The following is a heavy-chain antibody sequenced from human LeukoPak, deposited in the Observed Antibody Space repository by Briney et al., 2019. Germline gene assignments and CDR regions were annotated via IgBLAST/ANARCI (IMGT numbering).Heavy chain of an antibody. CDR2: ISASGSST. D-gene: IGHD7-27*01. V-gene: IGHV3-23*01. Sequence: SGGSLRLSCAASGFTFSNYVMSWVRQAPGRGLEWVSAISASGSSTYHADSVKGRFTISRDNSKNTLYLQINSLRAEDTAIYYCAKDRRNWGSRVDYWGQGTLVTVSS. CDR3: AKDRRNWGSRVDY. CDR1: GFTFSNYV. J-gene: IGHJ4*02.